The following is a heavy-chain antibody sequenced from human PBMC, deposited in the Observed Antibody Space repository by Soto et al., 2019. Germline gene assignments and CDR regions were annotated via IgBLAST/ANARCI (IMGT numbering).Heavy chain of an antibody. Sequence: GGSMRLSCAASGVTFSSYSMNWVRQAPGKGLEWVSYISSSSSTIYYADSVKGRFTISRDNAKNSLYLQMNSLRAEDTAVYYCARVNSITGTNEDYCYGMDVWGQGTTVTVSS. J-gene: IGHJ6*02. V-gene: IGHV3-48*04. CDR2: ISSSSSTI. CDR1: GVTFSSYS. CDR3: ARVNSITGTNEDYCYGMDV. D-gene: IGHD1-7*01.